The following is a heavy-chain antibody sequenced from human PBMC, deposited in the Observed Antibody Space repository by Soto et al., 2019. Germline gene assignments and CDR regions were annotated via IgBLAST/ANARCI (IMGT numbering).Heavy chain of an antibody. CDR1: GFTFSSYA. D-gene: IGHD6-19*01. CDR3: ARHGSGWYALLGSSFDY. Sequence: QVQLVESGGGVVQPGRSLRLSCAASGFTFSSYAMHWVRQAPGKGLEWVAVISYDGSNKYYADSVKGRFTISRDNSKNTLYLQMNSLRAEDTAVYYCARHGSGWYALLGSSFDYWGQGTLVTVSS. CDR2: ISYDGSNK. V-gene: IGHV3-30-3*01. J-gene: IGHJ4*02.